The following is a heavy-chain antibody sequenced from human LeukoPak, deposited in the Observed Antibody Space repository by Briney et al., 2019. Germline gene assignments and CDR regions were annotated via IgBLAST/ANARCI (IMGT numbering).Heavy chain of an antibody. D-gene: IGHD1-26*01. V-gene: IGHV4-39*01. CDR3: ARYAVEYSGTYFDS. CDR1: GGAITRGSYY. J-gene: IGHJ4*02. Sequence: PSETLSLTCTVSGGAITRGSYYSGWIRQYPGKGLEWIGNIYYSGSTYYNPSLKKRVTISVDTTKNQFSVKLSSLTPAAPAVYYCARYAVEYSGTYFDSWGQGSLVTVSS. CDR2: IYYSGST.